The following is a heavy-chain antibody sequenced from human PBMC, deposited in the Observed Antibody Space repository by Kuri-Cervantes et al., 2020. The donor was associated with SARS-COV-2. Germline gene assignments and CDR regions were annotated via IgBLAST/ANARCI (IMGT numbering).Heavy chain of an antibody. J-gene: IGHJ3*02. D-gene: IGHD2-2*02. V-gene: IGHV3-21*01. Sequence: GESLKISCAASGFTFSSYSMNWVRQAPGKGLEWVSSISSSSSYIYYADSVKGRFTISRDNAKNSLYLQMNSLRAEDTALYYCATSSPQQTDACTFTSCYKDAFDIWGQGTMVTVSS. CDR3: ATSSPQQTDACTFTSCYKDAFDI. CDR1: GFTFSSYS. CDR2: ISSSSSYI.